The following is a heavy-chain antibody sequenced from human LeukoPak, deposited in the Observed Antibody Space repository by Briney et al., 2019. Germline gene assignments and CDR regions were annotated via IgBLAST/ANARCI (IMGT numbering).Heavy chain of an antibody. CDR2: IYYSGST. CDR1: GGSISSYY. Sequence: NPSETLSLTCTVSGGSISSYYWSWIRQPPGKGLEWIGYIYYSGSTNYNPSLKSRVTISVDTSKNQFSLRLSSVTAADTAVYYCASSIAAAGARSGPDYYYYMDVWGKGTTVTVSS. CDR3: ASSIAAAGARSGPDYYYYMDV. D-gene: IGHD6-13*01. J-gene: IGHJ6*03. V-gene: IGHV4-59*01.